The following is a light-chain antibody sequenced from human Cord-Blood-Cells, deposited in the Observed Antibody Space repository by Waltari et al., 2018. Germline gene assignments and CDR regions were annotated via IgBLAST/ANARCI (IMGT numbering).Light chain of an antibody. J-gene: IGKJ1*01. CDR3: QQYDNLSWT. V-gene: IGKV1-33*01. CDR1: QNIRNY. CDR2: DAS. Sequence: DIQTPQSPSSLSASVVDTVTITCQASQNIRNYLNWYQQKPGKAPKLLIYDASNLETGVPSRFSGSGSGTDFTFTISSLQPEDIATYYCQQYDNLSWTFGQGTKVEIK.